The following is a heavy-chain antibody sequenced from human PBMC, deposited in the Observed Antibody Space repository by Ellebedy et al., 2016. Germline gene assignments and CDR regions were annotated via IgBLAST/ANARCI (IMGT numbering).Heavy chain of an antibody. CDR1: GGSISSSSYY. V-gene: IGHV4-39*01. Sequence: SETLSLTCTVSGGSISSSSYYWGWIRQPPGKGLEWVGSSYYSGSTHYNPSLKSPVTVSVDTSKNQLSLKLNSVTAADTAIYYCARHRAASVTTAYDYWGQGTLVTVSS. CDR3: ARHRAASVTTAYDY. J-gene: IGHJ4*02. CDR2: SYYSGST. D-gene: IGHD4-11*01.